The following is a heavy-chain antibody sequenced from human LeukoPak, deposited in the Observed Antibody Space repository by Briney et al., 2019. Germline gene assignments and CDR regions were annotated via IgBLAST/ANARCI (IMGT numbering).Heavy chain of an antibody. CDR2: IYTSGST. CDR1: GGSISSGSYY. CDR3: AREGMAVAGIHYYYYMDV. V-gene: IGHV4-61*02. Sequence: SETLSLTCTVSGGSISSGSYYWSWIRQPAGKGLEWIGRIYTSGSTNYNPSLKSRVTISVDTSKNQFSLKLSSVTAADTAVYYCAREGMAVAGIHYYYYMDVWGKGTTVTISS. J-gene: IGHJ6*03. D-gene: IGHD6-19*01.